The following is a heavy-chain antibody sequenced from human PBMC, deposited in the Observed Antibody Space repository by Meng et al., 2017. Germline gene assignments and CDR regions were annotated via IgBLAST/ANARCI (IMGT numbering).Heavy chain of an antibody. Sequence: VELVEFGGGVVQPGRSLRLSCAASGFTFSSYAMHWVRQAPGKGLEWVAVISYDGSNKYYADSVKGRFTISRDNSKNTLYLQMNSLRAEDTAVYYCARDRSMGGASDDYWGQGTLVTVSS. D-gene: IGHD3-16*01. V-gene: IGHV3-30*01. CDR3: ARDRSMGGASDDY. CDR2: ISYDGSNK. J-gene: IGHJ4*02. CDR1: GFTFSSYA.